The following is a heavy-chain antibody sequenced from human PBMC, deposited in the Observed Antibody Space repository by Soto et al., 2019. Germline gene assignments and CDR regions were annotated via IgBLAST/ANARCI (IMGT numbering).Heavy chain of an antibody. D-gene: IGHD3-3*01. CDR3: ARDRFLEWLSIGDYYYYYGMDV. CDR2: ISSSSSYI. J-gene: IGHJ6*02. CDR1: GFTVSSNY. Sequence: EVQLVETGGGLIQPGGSLRLSCAASGFTVSSNYMSWVRQAPGKGLEWVSSISSSSSYIYYADSVKGRFTISRDNAKNSLYLQMNSLRAEDTAVYYCARDRFLEWLSIGDYYYYYGMDVWGQGTTVTVSS. V-gene: IGHV3-21*01.